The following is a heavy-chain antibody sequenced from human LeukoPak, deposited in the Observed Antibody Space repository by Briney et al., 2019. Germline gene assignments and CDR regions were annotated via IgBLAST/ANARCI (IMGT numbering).Heavy chain of an antibody. CDR3: VEEANGFDM. D-gene: IGHD2-8*01. J-gene: IGHJ3*02. CDR2: IANDGRFT. V-gene: IGHV3-30*04. Sequence: GGSLRLSCAASGFTFSSHPMNWVRQAPGKGLEWVAVIANDGRFTHYADSVKGRFTISRDNSKSTLEMQMNSLRAEDTALYYCVEEANGFDMWGLGTMVTVSS. CDR1: GFTFSSHP.